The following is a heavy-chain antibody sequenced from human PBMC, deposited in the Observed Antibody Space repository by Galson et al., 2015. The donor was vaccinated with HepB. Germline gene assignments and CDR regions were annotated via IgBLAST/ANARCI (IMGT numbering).Heavy chain of an antibody. CDR2: ISYDGSNK. D-gene: IGHD2-2*01. Sequence: SLRLSCAASGFTFSSYAMHWVRQAPGKGLEWVAVISYDGSNKYYADSVKGRFTISRDNSKNTLHLQMNSLRAEDTAVYYCARDRTRTEDYGMDVWGQGTTVTVSS. CDR1: GFTFSSYA. CDR3: ARDRTRTEDYGMDV. V-gene: IGHV3-30-3*01. J-gene: IGHJ6*02.